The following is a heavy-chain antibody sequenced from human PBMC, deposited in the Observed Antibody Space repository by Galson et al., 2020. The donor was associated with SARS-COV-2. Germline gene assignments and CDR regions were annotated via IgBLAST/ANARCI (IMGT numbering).Heavy chain of an antibody. CDR3: ARDLAYDSSGYYYYYGMDV. CDR1: GGSISSYY. D-gene: IGHD3-22*01. V-gene: IGHV4-4*07. CDR2: IYTSGST. Sequence: SETLSLTCTVSGGSISSYYWSWIRQPAGKGLEWIGRIYTSGSTNYNPSLKSRVTMSVDTSKNQFSLKLSSVTAADTAVYYCARDLAYDSSGYYYYYGMDVWGQGTTVTVSS. J-gene: IGHJ6*02.